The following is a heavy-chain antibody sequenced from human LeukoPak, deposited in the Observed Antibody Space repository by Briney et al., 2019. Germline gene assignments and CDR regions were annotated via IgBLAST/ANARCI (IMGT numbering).Heavy chain of an antibody. V-gene: IGHV3-73*01. D-gene: IGHD2-2*01. Sequence: GGSLRLSCAASGFTFSGSAMHWVCQASGKGLEWVGRIRSKANNYATAYAASVKGRFTISRDDSKNTAYLQMNSLKTEDTAVYYCTRLSYCSSTSCQTVIDYWGQGTLVTVSS. CDR2: IRSKANNYAT. CDR3: TRLSYCSSTSCQTVIDY. J-gene: IGHJ4*02. CDR1: GFTFSGSA.